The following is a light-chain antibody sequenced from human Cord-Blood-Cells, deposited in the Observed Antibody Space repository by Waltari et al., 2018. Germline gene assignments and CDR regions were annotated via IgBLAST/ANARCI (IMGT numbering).Light chain of an antibody. CDR3: QSYDSSNHVV. V-gene: IGLV6-57*01. J-gene: IGLJ2*01. CDR2: EDN. Sequence: NFMLTQPHSVSEFPGKTVTISCTRSSGSIASNYVQCYQQCPGSSPTTVIYEDNQRPSGVPDRFSGSIDSSSNSASLTISGLKTEDEADYYCQSYDSSNHVVFGGGTKLTVL. CDR1: SGSIASNY.